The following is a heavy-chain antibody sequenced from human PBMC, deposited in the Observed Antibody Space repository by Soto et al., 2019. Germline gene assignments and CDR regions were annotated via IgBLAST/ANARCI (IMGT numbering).Heavy chain of an antibody. J-gene: IGHJ4*02. CDR2: INHSGST. V-gene: IGHV4-34*01. CDR3: ARIRKYGIIAAAVRPFDY. D-gene: IGHD6-13*01. CDR1: GGSFSGYY. Sequence: SETLSLTCAVYGGSFSGYYWSWIRQPPGKGLEWIGEINHSGSTNYNPSLKSRVTVSVDTSKNQFSLKLSSVTAADTAVYYCARIRKYGIIAAAVRPFDYWGQGTLVTVSS.